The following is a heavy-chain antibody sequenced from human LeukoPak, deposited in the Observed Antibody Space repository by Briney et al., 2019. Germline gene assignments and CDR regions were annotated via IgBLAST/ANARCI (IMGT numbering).Heavy chain of an antibody. CDR3: ARGHLPARVRSGYAPLGY. Sequence: GASVRVSCKASGYTFTIYDINWVRQATGQGLEWMGWMNPNSGNTGYAQKFQGRVTMTRNTSISTAYMELSSLRSEDTAVYYCARGHLPARVRSGYAPLGYWGQGTLVTVSS. CDR2: MNPNSGNT. J-gene: IGHJ4*02. CDR1: GYTFTIYD. D-gene: IGHD5-12*01. V-gene: IGHV1-8*01.